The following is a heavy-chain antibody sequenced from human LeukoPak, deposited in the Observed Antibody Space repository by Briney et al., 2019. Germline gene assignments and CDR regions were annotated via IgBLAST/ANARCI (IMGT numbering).Heavy chain of an antibody. CDR2: ISGSGGST. CDR3: AKDRMETIAAAAYEGFDY. V-gene: IGHV3-23*01. Sequence: GGSLRLSCAASGFTFSSYSMNWVRQAPGKGLEWVSAISGSGGSTYYADSVKGRFTISRDNSKSTLYLQMNSLRAEDTAVYYCAKDRMETIAAAAYEGFDYWGQGTLVTVSS. J-gene: IGHJ4*02. CDR1: GFTFSSYS. D-gene: IGHD6-13*01.